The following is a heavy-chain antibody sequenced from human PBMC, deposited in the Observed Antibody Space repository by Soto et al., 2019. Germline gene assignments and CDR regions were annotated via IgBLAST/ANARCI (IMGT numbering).Heavy chain of an antibody. Sequence: GGSLRLCCAASGFTFTSFSMNWVRQAPGKGLEWVSSISSTTNYIYYGDSMKGRFTISRDNAKNSLYLEMNSLRAADTAVYYCARLESIAVVVWGQGTLVTVSS. CDR2: ISSTTNYI. CDR1: GFTFTSFS. V-gene: IGHV3-21*04. D-gene: IGHD6-19*01. CDR3: ARLESIAVVV. J-gene: IGHJ4*02.